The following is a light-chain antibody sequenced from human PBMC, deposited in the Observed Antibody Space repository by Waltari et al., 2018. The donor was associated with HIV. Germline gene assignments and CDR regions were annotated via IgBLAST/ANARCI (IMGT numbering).Light chain of an antibody. CDR1: QTVNTW. V-gene: IGKV1-12*01. Sequence: IQMAPSPSSLSATVGDIVDITLRAKQTVNTWLTWYQQKPGTAPRLLIYATSNLQIGVPERFSGRGSGPNFTLTINSLQPEDFATYYCQQAASLPWTFGQGTKVEMK. CDR3: QQAASLPWT. CDR2: ATS. J-gene: IGKJ1*01.